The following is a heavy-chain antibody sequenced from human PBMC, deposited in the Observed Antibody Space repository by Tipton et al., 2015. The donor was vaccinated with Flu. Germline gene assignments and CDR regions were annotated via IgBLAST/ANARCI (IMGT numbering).Heavy chain of an antibody. CDR2: ISYDGSNK. D-gene: IGHD2-15*01. V-gene: IGHV3-30*18. CDR1: GFTFSSYG. CDR3: AKSFNKRYCSGGSCYWWYFDL. Sequence: VQLVQSGGGVVQPGRSLRLSCAASGFTFSSYGMHWVRQAPGKGLEWVAVISYDGSNKYYADSVKGRFTISRDNSKNTLYLQMNSLRAGDTAVYYCAKSFNKRYCSGGSCYWWYFDLWGRGTLVTVSS. J-gene: IGHJ2*01.